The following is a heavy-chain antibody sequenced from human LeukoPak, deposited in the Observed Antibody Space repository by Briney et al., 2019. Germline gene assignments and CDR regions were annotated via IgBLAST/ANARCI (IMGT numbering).Heavy chain of an antibody. Sequence: GGSLRLSCAASGFTFDDYGMSWVRQAPGKGLEWVSGINWNGGSTGYADSVKGRFTISRDNAKNSLYLQMNSLRAEDTALYYCARSRVDSSSWYYYYYMDVWGKGTTVTVSS. CDR3: ARSRVDSSSWYYYYYMDV. V-gene: IGHV3-20*04. D-gene: IGHD6-13*01. CDR1: GFTFDDYG. J-gene: IGHJ6*03. CDR2: INWNGGST.